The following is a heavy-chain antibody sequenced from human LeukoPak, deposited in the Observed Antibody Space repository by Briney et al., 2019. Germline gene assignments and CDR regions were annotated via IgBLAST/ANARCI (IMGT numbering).Heavy chain of an antibody. CDR3: ASGASSSADFDY. V-gene: IGHV4-30-2*01. D-gene: IGHD6-6*01. CDR2: IYHSGST. Sequence: SVTLSLTCTVSGGSISSGGYYWSWIRQPPGKGLEWIGYIYHSGSTYYNPSLKSRVTISVDRSKNQFSLKLSSVTAADTAVYYCASGASSSADFDYWGQGTLVTVSS. CDR1: GGSISSGGYY. J-gene: IGHJ4*02.